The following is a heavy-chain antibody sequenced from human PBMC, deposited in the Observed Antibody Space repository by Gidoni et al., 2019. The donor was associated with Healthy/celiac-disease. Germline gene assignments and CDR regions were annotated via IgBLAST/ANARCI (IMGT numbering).Heavy chain of an antibody. CDR3: ARGPFKRYYDHWYYGMDV. Sequence: QVQLQQWGAGLLKPSETLSLTCAVYGGSFSGYYWSWIRQPPGKGLEWIGEINHSGSTNYNPSLKSRVTISVDTSKNQFSLKLSSVTAADTAVYYCARGPFKRYYDHWYYGMDVWGQGTTVTVSS. CDR1: GGSFSGYY. D-gene: IGHD3-22*01. CDR2: INHSGST. V-gene: IGHV4-34*01. J-gene: IGHJ6*02.